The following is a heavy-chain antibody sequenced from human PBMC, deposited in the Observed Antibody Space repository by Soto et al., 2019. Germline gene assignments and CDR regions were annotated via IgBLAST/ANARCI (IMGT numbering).Heavy chain of an antibody. CDR2: FYYSGST. V-gene: IGHV4-39*01. J-gene: IGHJ5*02. CDR3: ARHCPLYSRTTGWFDP. D-gene: IGHD6-13*01. Sequence: SETLSLTCTVSGGAISSSSYYWGWIRQPPGKGLEWIGSFYYSGSTYYNPSLKSRVSISVDTSKNQFSLKLSSVIAADTAVYYCARHCPLYSRTTGWFDPWGQGTLVTVSS. CDR1: GGAISSSSYY.